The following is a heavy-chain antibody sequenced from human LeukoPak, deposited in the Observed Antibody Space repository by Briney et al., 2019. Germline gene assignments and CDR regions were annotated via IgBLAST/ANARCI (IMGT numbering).Heavy chain of an antibody. CDR3: ARDVETASRYCSGGTCYYYFYGTDV. CDR2: IGGSGGST. V-gene: IGHV3-23*01. CDR1: GFTFSSYA. J-gene: IGHJ6*02. Sequence: GGSLRLSCAASGFTFSSYAMSWVRQAPGKGLEWVSAIGGSGGSTYYADSVKGRFTISRDNSKNTLYLQMNSLRAEDTAVYYCARDVETASRYCSGGTCYYYFYGTDVWGQGTTVTVSS. D-gene: IGHD2-15*01.